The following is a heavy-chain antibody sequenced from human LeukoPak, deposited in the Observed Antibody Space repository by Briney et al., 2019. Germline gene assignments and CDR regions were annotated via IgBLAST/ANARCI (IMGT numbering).Heavy chain of an antibody. V-gene: IGHV4-4*07. Sequence: SETLSLTCTVSGGSISSYYWSWIRQPAAKGLEWIGRIYTSGSTNYNPSLKSRVTMSVDTSKNPFSLKLSSVTAADTAVYYCARDKYQDIVVVPAAPDAFDIWGQGTMVTVSS. D-gene: IGHD2-2*01. CDR3: ARDKYQDIVVVPAAPDAFDI. CDR1: GGSISSYY. J-gene: IGHJ3*02. CDR2: IYTSGST.